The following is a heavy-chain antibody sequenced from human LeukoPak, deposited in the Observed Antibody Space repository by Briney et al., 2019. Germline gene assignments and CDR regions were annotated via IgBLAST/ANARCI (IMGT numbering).Heavy chain of an antibody. CDR1: GGSISSYY. D-gene: IGHD3-3*01. J-gene: IGHJ6*02. V-gene: IGHV4-34*01. CDR3: ARGPPYYDFWSGYPTDYYYYGMDV. Sequence: SETLSLTCTVSGGSISSYYWSWIRQPPGKGLEWIGEINHSGSTNYNPSLKSRVTISVDTSKNQFSLKLSSVTAADTAVYYCARGPPYYDFWSGYPTDYYYYGMDVWGQGTTVTVSS. CDR2: INHSGST.